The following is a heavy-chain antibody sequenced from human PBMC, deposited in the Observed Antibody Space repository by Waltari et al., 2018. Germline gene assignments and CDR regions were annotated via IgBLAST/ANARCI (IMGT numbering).Heavy chain of an antibody. Sequence: QVQLVQSGSELKKPGASVKVSCKASGYIFTTYGLNWVRQAPGQGLEWMGWINTHTGNPTYVQGFTGRFVFSLDTSVSTAYLQISSLKAEDSVIYYCARGGGTFSKPQYFDSWGQGTRVTVSS. CDR3: ARGGGTFSKPQYFDS. CDR1: GYIFTTYG. J-gene: IGHJ4*02. V-gene: IGHV7-4-1*02. CDR2: INTHTGNP. D-gene: IGHD1-26*01.